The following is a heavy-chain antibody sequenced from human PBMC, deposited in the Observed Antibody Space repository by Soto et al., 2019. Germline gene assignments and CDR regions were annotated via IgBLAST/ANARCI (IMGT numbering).Heavy chain of an antibody. Sequence: PGGSLRLSCAASGFTFSSYWMSWVRQAPGKGLEWVANIKQGGSEKYYVDSVKGRFTISRDNSKNTLYLQMNSLRAEDTAVYYCAKDHGGQWLVRKYYFDYWGQGTLVTVSS. CDR2: IKQGGSEK. J-gene: IGHJ4*02. D-gene: IGHD6-19*01. CDR1: GFTFSSYW. CDR3: AKDHGGQWLVRKYYFDY. V-gene: IGHV3-7*03.